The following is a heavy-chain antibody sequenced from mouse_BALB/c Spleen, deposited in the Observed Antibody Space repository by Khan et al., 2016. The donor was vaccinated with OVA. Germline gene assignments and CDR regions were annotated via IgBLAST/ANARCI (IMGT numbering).Heavy chain of an antibody. CDR1: GYSITSDYA. CDR3: ARDGSRYNYAMDY. J-gene: IGHJ4*01. V-gene: IGHV3-2*02. CDR2: INYSGST. D-gene: IGHD2-3*01. Sequence: EVQLVESGPGLVKPSQSLSLTCTVTGYSITSDYAWNWIRQFPGNKLEWMGYINYSGSTNYNPSLKSRISINRDKSKNQFFLQLNSVTTDDTATYYCARDGSRYNYAMDYWGQGTAVTVSS.